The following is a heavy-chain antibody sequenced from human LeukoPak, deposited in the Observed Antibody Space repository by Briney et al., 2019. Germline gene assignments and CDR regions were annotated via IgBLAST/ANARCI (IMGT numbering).Heavy chain of an antibody. J-gene: IGHJ4*02. CDR2: ISSSSTI. D-gene: IGHD2-15*01. CDR1: GFTFSSYS. V-gene: IGHV3-48*04. CDR3: ARPQRGVVAATIAFFDY. Sequence: GGSLRLSCAASGFTFSSYSMNWVRQAPGKGLEWVSYISSSSTIYYADSVKGRFTISRDNAKNSLYLQMNSLRAEDTAVYYCARPQRGVVAATIAFFDYWGQGTLVTVSS.